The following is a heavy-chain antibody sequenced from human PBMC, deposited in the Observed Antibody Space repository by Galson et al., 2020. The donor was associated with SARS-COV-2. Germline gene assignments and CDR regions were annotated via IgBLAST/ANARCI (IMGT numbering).Heavy chain of an antibody. CDR2: IYTSGST. V-gene: IGHV4-61*02. CDR3: ARDKTMVRGVISAFDI. CDR1: GGSISSGSYY. D-gene: IGHD3-10*01. Sequence: SETLSLTCTVSGGSISSGSYYWSWIRQPAGKGLEWIGRIYTSGSTNYNPSLKSRVTISVDTSKNQFSLKLSSVTAADTAVYYCARDKTMVRGVISAFDIWGQGTMVTVSS. J-gene: IGHJ3*02.